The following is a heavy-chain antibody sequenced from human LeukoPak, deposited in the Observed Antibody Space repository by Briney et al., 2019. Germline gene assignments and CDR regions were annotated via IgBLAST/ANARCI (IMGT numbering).Heavy chain of an antibody. V-gene: IGHV4-59*08. Sequence: PSETLSLTCTVSGGSISSYYWSWIRQPPGKGLEWIGYIYYSGSTNYNPSLKSRVTISVDTSKNQFSLKLSSVTAADTAVYYCARHGPKYCSGGSCYYNWFDPWGQGTLVTVSP. D-gene: IGHD2-15*01. CDR3: ARHGPKYCSGGSCYYNWFDP. CDR2: IYYSGST. CDR1: GGSISSYY. J-gene: IGHJ5*02.